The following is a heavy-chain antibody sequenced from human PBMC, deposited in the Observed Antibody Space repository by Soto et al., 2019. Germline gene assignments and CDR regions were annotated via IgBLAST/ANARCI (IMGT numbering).Heavy chain of an antibody. CDR1: GGSISSYY. D-gene: IGHD3-3*01. CDR3: ARITAVFTIFGTGIIDY. Sequence: SETLSLTCTVSGGSISSYYWSWIRQPAGKGLEWIGRIYTSGSTNYNPSLKSRVTMSVDTSKNQFSLKLSSVTAADTAVYYCARITAVFTIFGTGIIDYWGQGTLVTVSS. CDR2: IYTSGST. V-gene: IGHV4-4*07. J-gene: IGHJ4*02.